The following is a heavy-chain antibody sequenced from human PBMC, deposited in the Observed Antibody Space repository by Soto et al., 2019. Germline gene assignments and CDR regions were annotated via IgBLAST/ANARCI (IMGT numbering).Heavy chain of an antibody. CDR2: INPNSGGT. CDR1: GYTFTGYY. D-gene: IGHD3-22*01. V-gene: IGHV1-2*02. CDR3: ARDYPYYYDRSGYFDY. Sequence: ASVKVSCKASGYTFTGYYMHWVRQAPGQGLEWMGWINPNSGGTNYAQKFQGRVTMTRDTSISTAYMELSRLRSDDTAVYYCARDYPYYYDRSGYFDYWGQGTLVTVSS. J-gene: IGHJ4*02.